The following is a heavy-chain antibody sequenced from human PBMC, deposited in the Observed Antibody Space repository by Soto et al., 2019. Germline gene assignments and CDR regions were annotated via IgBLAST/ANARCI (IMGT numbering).Heavy chain of an antibody. CDR3: VKRGRNWGAFDF. D-gene: IGHD7-27*01. V-gene: IGHV3-23*01. Sequence: VQLLESGGDLVQPGGSLRLSCVASGFILNNYAMSWVRQAPGKGLEWVSTIGGTDGDSDGVPWYEDSVKGRFTISRDSSANTLFLHMNNWRAEASALYYCVKRGRNWGAFDFWGQGTTVVVSS. CDR1: GFILNNYA. CDR2: IGGTDGDSDGVP. J-gene: IGHJ3*01.